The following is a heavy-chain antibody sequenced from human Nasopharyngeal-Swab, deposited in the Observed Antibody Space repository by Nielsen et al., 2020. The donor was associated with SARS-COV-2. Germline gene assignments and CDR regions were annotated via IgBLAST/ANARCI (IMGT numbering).Heavy chain of an antibody. J-gene: IGHJ4*02. CDR1: GGTFSNYA. CDR3: AMGRGYSYGDY. V-gene: IGHV1-69*13. CDR2: IIPIFTRP. Sequence: SVKVSCKASGGTFSNYAINWLRHVPGQGLEWMGGIIPIFTRPNTAQKFQGRVTITADESTSTAYMELSSLRSEDTAVHYCAMGRGYSYGDYWGQGTLVTVSS. D-gene: IGHD5-18*01.